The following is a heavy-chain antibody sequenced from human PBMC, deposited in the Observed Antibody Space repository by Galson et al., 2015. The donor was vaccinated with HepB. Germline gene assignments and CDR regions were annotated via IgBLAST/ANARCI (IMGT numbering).Heavy chain of an antibody. CDR3: AKVMTTVTTSPYFDY. CDR2: ITWNSGSI. V-gene: IGHV3-9*01. J-gene: IGHJ4*02. D-gene: IGHD4-17*01. CDR1: GFTFDDYA. Sequence: SLRLSCAASGFTFDDYAMHWVRQAPGKGLEWVSRITWNSGSIAYADSVKGRLTISRDNAKNSLYLQMNSLRAEDTALYYCAKVMTTVTTSPYFDYWGQGTLVTVSS.